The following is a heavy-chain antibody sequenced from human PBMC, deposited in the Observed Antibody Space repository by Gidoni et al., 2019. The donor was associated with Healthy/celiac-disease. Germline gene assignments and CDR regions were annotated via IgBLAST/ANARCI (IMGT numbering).Heavy chain of an antibody. V-gene: IGHV3-30*03. CDR1: GFTFSSYG. CDR3: ATGGFAPGTIQLWAKYYFDY. D-gene: IGHD5-18*01. CDR2: ISYDGSNK. J-gene: IGHJ4*02. Sequence: QVQLVESGGGVVQPGRSLRLSCAASGFTFSSYGMHWVRQAPGKGLEWVAVISYDGSNKYYADSVKGRFTISRDNSKNTLYLQMNSLRAEDTAVYYCATGGFAPGTIQLWAKYYFDYWGQGTLVTVSS.